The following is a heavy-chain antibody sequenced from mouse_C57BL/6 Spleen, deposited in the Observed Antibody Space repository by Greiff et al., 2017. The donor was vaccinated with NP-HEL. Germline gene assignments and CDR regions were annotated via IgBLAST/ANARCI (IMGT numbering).Heavy chain of an antibody. V-gene: IGHV3-6*01. Sequence: EVQLQQSGPGLVKPSQSLSLTCSVTGYSITSGYYWNWIRQFPGNKLEWMGYISYDGSNNYNPSLKNRISITRDTSKNQFFLKLNSVTTEDTATYYCARDYYDSVYAMDYWGQGTSVTVSS. J-gene: IGHJ4*01. CDR2: ISYDGSN. CDR3: ARDYYDSVYAMDY. CDR1: GYSITSGYY. D-gene: IGHD2-4*01.